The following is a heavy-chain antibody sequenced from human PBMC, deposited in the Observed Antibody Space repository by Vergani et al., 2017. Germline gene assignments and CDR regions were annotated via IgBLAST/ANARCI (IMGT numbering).Heavy chain of an antibody. Sequence: QVQLHESGPGLVKPSETLSLICSVSGVSMQSGSFYWTWIRQTAERRLEWMGRVYPSGTTNYNPSLNGRVTIFVDKSKNQFSLKLSSVTAADTAVYYCARVGSSSWYVNWFDPWGQGTLVTVSS. CDR1: GVSMQSGSFY. CDR2: VYPSGTT. D-gene: IGHD6-13*01. CDR3: ARVGSSSWYVNWFDP. V-gene: IGHV4-61*02. J-gene: IGHJ5*02.